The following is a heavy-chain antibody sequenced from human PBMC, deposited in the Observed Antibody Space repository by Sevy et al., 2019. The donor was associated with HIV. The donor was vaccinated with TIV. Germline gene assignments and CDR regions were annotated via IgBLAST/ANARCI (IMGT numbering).Heavy chain of an antibody. V-gene: IGHV3-30*02. CDR1: GFTFSSYG. CDR2: IRYDGSNK. CDR3: AKETGYNWKTNYFDY. Sequence: GGSLRLSCAASGFTFSSYGMHWVRQAPGKALEWVAFIRYDGSNKYYADSVKGRFTISRDNSKNTLYLQMNSLRAEDTAVYYCAKETGYNWKTNYFDYWGQGTLVTVSS. J-gene: IGHJ4*02. D-gene: IGHD1-20*01.